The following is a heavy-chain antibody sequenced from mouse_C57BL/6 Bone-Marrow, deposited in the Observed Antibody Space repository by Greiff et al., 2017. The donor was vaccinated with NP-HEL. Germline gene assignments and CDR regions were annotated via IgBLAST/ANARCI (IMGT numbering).Heavy chain of an antibody. D-gene: IGHD3-2*02. Sequence: VQLQQSGAELVRPGASVKLSCTASGFNIKDDYMHWVKQRPEQGLEWIGWIDPDNGDTEYASKFQGKATITADTSSNTAYLQLSSLTSEDTAVYYCTTSSGYRGGFDYWGQGTTLTVSS. CDR2: IDPDNGDT. CDR1: GFNIKDDY. J-gene: IGHJ2*01. CDR3: TTSSGYRGGFDY. V-gene: IGHV14-4*01.